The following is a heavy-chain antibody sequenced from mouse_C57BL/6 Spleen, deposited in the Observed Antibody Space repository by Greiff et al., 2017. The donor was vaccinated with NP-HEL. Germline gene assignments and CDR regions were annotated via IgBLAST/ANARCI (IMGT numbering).Heavy chain of an antibody. CDR2: IYPGSGST. V-gene: IGHV1-55*01. Sequence: QVQLQQPGAELVKPGASVKMSCKASGYTFTSYWITWVKQRPGQGLEWIGDIYPGSGSTNYNEKFKSKATLTVDTSSSTAYMQLSSLTSEDAAVYCCGRCNDYDGWFDYWGQGTTLTVSS. CDR1: GYTFTSYW. CDR3: GRCNDYDGWFDY. J-gene: IGHJ2*01. D-gene: IGHD2-4*01.